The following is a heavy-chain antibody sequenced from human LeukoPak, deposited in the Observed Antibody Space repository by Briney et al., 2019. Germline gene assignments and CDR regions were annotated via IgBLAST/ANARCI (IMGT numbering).Heavy chain of an antibody. D-gene: IGHD2-2*01. CDR2: IYHSGST. CDR3: ARSTPRDAFDI. Sequence: SETLSLTCAVSGYSISSGYYWGWIRQPPGKGLEWIGSIYHSGSTYYNPSLKSRATISVDTSKNQFSLKLGSVTAADTAVYYCARSTPRDAFDIWGQGTMVTVSS. CDR1: GYSISSGYY. V-gene: IGHV4-38-2*01. J-gene: IGHJ3*02.